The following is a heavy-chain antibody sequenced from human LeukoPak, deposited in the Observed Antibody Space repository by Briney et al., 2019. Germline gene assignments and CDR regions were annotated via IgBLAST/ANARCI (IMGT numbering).Heavy chain of an antibody. V-gene: IGHV3-33*08. J-gene: IGHJ4*02. Sequence: GGSLRLSCAASGFTFSTCGMHWVRQAPGKGLEWVAVIWYDGSNKYYADSVKGRFTISRDNSKNTLYLQMNSLRAEDTAVYYCARDAIVGATNDFDYWGQGTLVTVSS. CDR2: IWYDGSNK. D-gene: IGHD1-26*01. CDR3: ARDAIVGATNDFDY. CDR1: GFTFSTCG.